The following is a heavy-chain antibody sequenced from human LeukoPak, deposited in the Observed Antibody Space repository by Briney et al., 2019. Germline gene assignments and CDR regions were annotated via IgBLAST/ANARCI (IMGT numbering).Heavy chain of an antibody. J-gene: IGHJ4*02. V-gene: IGHV3-23*01. CDR2: ISGSGGST. CDR1: GFTFSDYY. Sequence: GGSLRLSCAASGFTFSDYYMSWIRQAPGKGLEWVSAISGSGGSTYYADSVKGRFTISRDNSKNTLYLQMNSLRAEDTAVYYCATLLNWNDGGDYWGQGTLVTVSS. D-gene: IGHD1-20*01. CDR3: ATLLNWNDGGDY.